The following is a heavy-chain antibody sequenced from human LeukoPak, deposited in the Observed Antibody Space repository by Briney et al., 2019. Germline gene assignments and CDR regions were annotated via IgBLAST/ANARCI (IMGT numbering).Heavy chain of an antibody. CDR3: ARGDWAPFDY. CDR1: GFTFSDYW. Sequence: GGSLRLSCAASGFTFSDYWMNWVRQAPGKGLEWVANIDQDGGGKYYLDSVKGRFTISRENAKSSLYLQIDSLRAEDTAVYYCARGDWAPFDYWGQGSLLNVSS. D-gene: IGHD2-21*02. CDR2: IDQDGGGK. J-gene: IGHJ4*02. V-gene: IGHV3-7*01.